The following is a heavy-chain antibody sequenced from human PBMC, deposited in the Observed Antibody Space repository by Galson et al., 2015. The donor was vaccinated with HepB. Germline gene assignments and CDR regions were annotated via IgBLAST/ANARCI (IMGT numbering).Heavy chain of an antibody. J-gene: IGHJ4*02. V-gene: IGHV3-23*01. Sequence: SLRLSCAASGFTFSSYAMSWVRQAPGKGLEWVSAISGSGGSTYYADSVKGRFTISRDNSKNTLYLQMNSLRAEDTAVYYCAKDFEFGSYSSYFDYWGQGTLVTVSS. CDR2: ISGSGGST. D-gene: IGHD1-26*01. CDR3: AKDFEFGSYSSYFDY. CDR1: GFTFSSYA.